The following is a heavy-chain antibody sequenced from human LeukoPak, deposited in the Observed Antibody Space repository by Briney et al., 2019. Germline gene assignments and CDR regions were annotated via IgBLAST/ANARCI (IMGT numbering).Heavy chain of an antibody. J-gene: IGHJ4*02. CDR1: GFTFSNYA. D-gene: IGHD2-2*01. CDR2: ISYDGSNK. Sequence: PGGSLRLSCAASGFTFSNYAMHWVRQAPGKGLEWVAVISYDGSNKYYADSVKGRFTISRDNSKNTLYLQMNSLRAEDTAVYYCARNLPAAMLGYFDYWGQGTLVTVSS. CDR3: ARNLPAAMLGYFDY. V-gene: IGHV3-30*04.